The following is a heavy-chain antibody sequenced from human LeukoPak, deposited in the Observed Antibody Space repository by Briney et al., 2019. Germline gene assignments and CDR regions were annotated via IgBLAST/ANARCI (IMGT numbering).Heavy chain of an antibody. CDR3: AKDYTAMVRGPDY. J-gene: IGHJ4*02. D-gene: IGHD5-18*01. CDR2: INPSGGST. CDR1: GYTFTSYY. V-gene: IGHV1-46*01. Sequence: ASVKVSCKASGYTFTSYYMHWVRQAPGQGLEWMGIINPSGGSTSYAQKFQGRVTMTRDTSTSTVYMELSSLRSEDTALYYCAKDYTAMVRGPDYWGQGTLVTVSS.